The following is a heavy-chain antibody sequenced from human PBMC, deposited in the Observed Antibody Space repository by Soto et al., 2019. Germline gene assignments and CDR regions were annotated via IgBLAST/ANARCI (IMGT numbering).Heavy chain of an antibody. CDR1: GYAFSFG. J-gene: IGHJ4*02. V-gene: IGHV1-18*01. Sequence: GASVKVSCKASGYAFSFGFSWVRQAPGQGLEWMGWISASDGSTNSAQKFRGRISLTTDTSTNTAYLDLLSLTSDDTAAYFCATYYFGSGSYYRFDNWGQGTLVTVSS. CDR3: ATYYFGSGSYYRFDN. CDR2: ISASDGST. D-gene: IGHD3-10*01.